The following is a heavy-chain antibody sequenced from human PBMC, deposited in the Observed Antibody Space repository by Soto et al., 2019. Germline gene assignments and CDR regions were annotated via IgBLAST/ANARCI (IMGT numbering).Heavy chain of an antibody. D-gene: IGHD3-3*01. V-gene: IGHV3-53*01. CDR2: IYSGDSA. J-gene: IGHJ5*02. CDR3: AKDAAQYYDFWSGSGWFDP. Sequence: GGSLRLSCAASGFTVSSNYMTWVRQAPGKGLEWVSVIYSGDSAYYADSVKGRFTISRDNSKNTLYLQMNSLRAEDTAVYYCAKDAAQYYDFWSGSGWFDPWGQGTLVTVSS. CDR1: GFTVSSNY.